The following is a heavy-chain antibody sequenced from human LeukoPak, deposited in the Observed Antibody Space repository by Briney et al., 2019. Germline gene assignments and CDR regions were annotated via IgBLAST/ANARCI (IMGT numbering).Heavy chain of an antibody. CDR2: IYYSGNT. V-gene: IGHV4-39*01. CDR1: GGSISSSSYY. D-gene: IGHD3-10*01. J-gene: IGHJ6*03. CDR3: AGPRGTDSYGSGSYNYVDV. Sequence: SETLSLTCTVSGGSISSSSYYWGWIRQPPGKGLEWIGSIYYSGNTYYNSSLKSRVTISVDTSKNQFSLKLSSVTAADTAVYYCAGPRGTDSYGSGSYNYVDVWGTGTTVTVSS.